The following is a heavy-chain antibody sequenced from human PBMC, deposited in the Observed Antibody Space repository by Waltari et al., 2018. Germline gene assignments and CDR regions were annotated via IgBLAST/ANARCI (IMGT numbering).Heavy chain of an antibody. CDR1: GGSFNGYY. J-gene: IGHJ6*02. CDR2: INHGGNT. CDR3: VRLEDCTGPGGNCYSGDSFAMDV. V-gene: IGHV4-34*02. D-gene: IGHD2-8*02. Sequence: QVQLQQWGAGLLQPSETLSLTCALYGGSFNGYYWGWIRQPPGKGLEWIGEINHGGNTNHNPSVRSRVCMLVDTSKSKFSLKLNSVTAADTAVYYCVRLEDCTGPGGNCYSGDSFAMDVWGQGTTVTVSS.